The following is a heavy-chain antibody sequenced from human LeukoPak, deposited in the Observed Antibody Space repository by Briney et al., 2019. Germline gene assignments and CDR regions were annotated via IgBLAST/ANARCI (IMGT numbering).Heavy chain of an antibody. J-gene: IGHJ3*02. CDR3: ARGSRDAFDI. Sequence: PSQTLSLTCTVSGGSISSGSYYWSWIRQPAGKGLEWIGRIYTSGSTNYNPSLKSRVTISVDTSKNQFSLKLSSVTAADTAVYYCARGSRDAFDIWGQGTMVTVSS. V-gene: IGHV4-61*02. CDR2: IYTSGST. CDR1: GGSISSGSYY.